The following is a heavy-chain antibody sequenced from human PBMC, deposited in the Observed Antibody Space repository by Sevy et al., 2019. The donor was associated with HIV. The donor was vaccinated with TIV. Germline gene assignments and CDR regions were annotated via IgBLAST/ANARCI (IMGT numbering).Heavy chain of an antibody. CDR3: AGENAWGRGYS. Sequence: SETLSLTCTVSGGSITSLYWNWIRQPPGKGLEWIANIYYNGHINYNPSLKSRVTLSLATSKNQFSLSLSSVTAADTAMYYCAGENAWGRGYSWGQGTLVTVSS. D-gene: IGHD1-26*01. V-gene: IGHV4-59*08. CDR1: GGSITSLY. CDR2: IYYNGHI. J-gene: IGHJ4*02.